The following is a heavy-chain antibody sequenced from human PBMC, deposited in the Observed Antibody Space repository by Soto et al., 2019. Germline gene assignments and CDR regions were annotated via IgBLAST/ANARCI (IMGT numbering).Heavy chain of an antibody. CDR1: GFTFSSYG. Sequence: QVQLVESGGGVVQPGRSLRLSCAASGFTFSSYGMHWVRLTPGKGLEWVAVISYDGSNKYYADSVKGRFTISRDKYKNTLYLQMNSLRAEDTTVYYCARGAVGAYFDYWGQGTLVTVSS. D-gene: IGHD1-26*01. CDR2: ISYDGSNK. CDR3: ARGAVGAYFDY. V-gene: IGHV3-30*19. J-gene: IGHJ4*02.